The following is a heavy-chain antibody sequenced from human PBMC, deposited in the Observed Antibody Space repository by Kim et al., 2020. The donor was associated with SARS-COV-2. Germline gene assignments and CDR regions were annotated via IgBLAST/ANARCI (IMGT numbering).Heavy chain of an antibody. J-gene: IGHJ4*02. V-gene: IGHV1-3*01. Sequence: QQFQGRVTITRETSASTAYMELSSLRSEDTAVYYCAITSYYDSSGYFDYWGQGTLVTVSS. D-gene: IGHD3-22*01. CDR3: AITSYYDSSGYFDY.